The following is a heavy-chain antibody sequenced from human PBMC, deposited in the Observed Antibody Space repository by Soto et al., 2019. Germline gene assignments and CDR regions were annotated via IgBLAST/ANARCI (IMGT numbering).Heavy chain of an antibody. D-gene: IGHD1-7*01. Sequence: EVQLVESGGGLVQPGRSLRLSCAASGFTFDDYAMHWVRQAPGKGLEWVSGISWNSGSIGYADSVKGRFTISRDNAKNPRYMKMNSLGAGDRAFFYCAKDRGGTRVGGRWGNWGQGPLVTVSS. V-gene: IGHV3-9*01. CDR3: AKDRGGTRVGGRWGN. CDR1: GFTFDDYA. J-gene: IGHJ4*02. CDR2: ISWNSGSI.